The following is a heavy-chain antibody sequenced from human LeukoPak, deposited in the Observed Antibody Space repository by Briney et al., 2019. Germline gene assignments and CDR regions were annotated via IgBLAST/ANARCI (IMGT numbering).Heavy chain of an antibody. CDR3: ARGGSSLFHFDY. V-gene: IGHV4-61*02. J-gene: IGHJ4*02. D-gene: IGHD6-6*01. CDR1: GGSISSSSYY. Sequence: SETLSLTCTVSGGSISSSSYYWSWIRQPAGRGLEWIGRVCPSGSTYYSPSLKSRVTVSVDTSKNQFSLKLSSVTAADTAVYYCARGGSSLFHFDYWGQGALVTVSS. CDR2: VCPSGST.